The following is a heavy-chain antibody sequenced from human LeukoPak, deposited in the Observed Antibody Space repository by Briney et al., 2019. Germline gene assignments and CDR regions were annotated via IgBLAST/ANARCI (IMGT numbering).Heavy chain of an antibody. D-gene: IGHD4-17*01. CDR1: GFTFSSYW. CDR3: ASHYGALYYFDY. Sequence: GGSLRLSCAASGFTFSSYWMSWVRQAPGKGLEWVANIKQDGSEKYYVDSVKGRFTISRDNAKNSLYLQMNSLRAEDTAVYYCASHYGALYYFDYWGQGTLVTVPS. V-gene: IGHV3-7*01. J-gene: IGHJ4*02. CDR2: IKQDGSEK.